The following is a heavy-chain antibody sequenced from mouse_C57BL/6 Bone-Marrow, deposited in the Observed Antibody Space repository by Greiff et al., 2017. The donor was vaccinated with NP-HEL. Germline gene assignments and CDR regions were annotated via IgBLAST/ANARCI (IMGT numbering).Heavy chain of an antibody. D-gene: IGHD1-1*01. J-gene: IGHJ2*01. Sequence: QVHVKQSGAELVKPGASVKLSCKASGYTFTSYWMHWVKQRPGRGLEWIGRIDPNSGGTKYNEKFKSKATLTVDKPSSTAYMQLSSLTSEDSAVYYCARDYGSRRYFDYWGQGTTLTVSS. CDR3: ARDYGSRRYFDY. V-gene: IGHV1-72*01. CDR1: GYTFTSYW. CDR2: IDPNSGGT.